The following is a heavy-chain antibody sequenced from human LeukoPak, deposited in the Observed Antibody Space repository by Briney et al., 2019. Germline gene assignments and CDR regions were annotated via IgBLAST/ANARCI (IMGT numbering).Heavy chain of an antibody. V-gene: IGHV3-23*01. J-gene: IGHJ4*02. CDR2: ISGSGGDT. D-gene: IGHD2-21*01. CDR3: AKGAAGTLVGHYFDS. CDR1: GFTFNIYW. Sequence: QPGGSLRLSCAASGFTFNIYWMHWVRQAPGKGLEWVSSISGSGGDTHYADSVKGRFSISRDNSKNTLYVQMNSLGAEDTAVYYCAKGAAGTLVGHYFDSWGQGTLVTVSS.